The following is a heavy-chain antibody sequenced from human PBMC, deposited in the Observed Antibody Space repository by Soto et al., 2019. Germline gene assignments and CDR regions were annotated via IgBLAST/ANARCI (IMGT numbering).Heavy chain of an antibody. Sequence: RCWSLSLSLATSRFISDTLRLTWVGKALGQVVAPVANIKQDGSEKYYVDSVKGRFTISRDNAKNSLYLQMNSLRAEDTAVYYCARPIYSSGWYEYESYYGMDVWGQGTTVTVSS. V-gene: IGHV3-7*02. CDR1: RFISDTLR. J-gene: IGHJ6*02. D-gene: IGHD6-19*01. CDR3: ARPIYSSGWYEYESYYGMDV. CDR2: IKQDGSEK.